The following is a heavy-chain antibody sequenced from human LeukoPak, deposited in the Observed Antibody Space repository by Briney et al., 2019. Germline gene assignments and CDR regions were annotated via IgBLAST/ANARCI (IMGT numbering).Heavy chain of an antibody. V-gene: IGHV5-51*01. D-gene: IGHD5-18*01. CDR2: IYPGDSDT. J-gene: IGHJ4*02. CDR3: ARQIRGYSYGYYFDY. Sequence: GESLKISCKGPGYSFTSYWIGWVRQMPGKGLECMGIIYPGDSDTRYSPSFQGQVTISADKSISTAYLQWSSLKASDTAMYYCARQIRGYSYGYYFDYWGQGTLVTVSS. CDR1: GYSFTSYW.